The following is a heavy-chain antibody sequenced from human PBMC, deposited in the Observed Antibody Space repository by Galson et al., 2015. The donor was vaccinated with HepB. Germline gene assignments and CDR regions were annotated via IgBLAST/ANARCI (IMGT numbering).Heavy chain of an antibody. J-gene: IGHJ4*02. CDR3: ARSPYGDYFDS. CDR2: ISDYNGNT. Sequence: SVKVCCEADGYSFTSNGIGWVRQAPVQGLEWMGWISDYNGNTNFAQKFQGRVTMTTDTSTSTAYMELRSLRSDDTAVYYCARSPYGDYFDSWGQGTLVTVSS. D-gene: IGHD4-17*01. V-gene: IGHV1-18*04. CDR1: GYSFTSNG.